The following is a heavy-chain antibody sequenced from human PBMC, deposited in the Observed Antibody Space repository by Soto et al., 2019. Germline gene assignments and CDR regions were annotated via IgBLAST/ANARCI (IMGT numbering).Heavy chain of an antibody. D-gene: IGHD6-13*01. Sequence: PGESLKISCKGSGYSFTSYWIGWVRQMPGKGLEWMGIIYPSDSDTRYSPSFQGQVTISADKSISTAYLQWSSLKASDKAMYYCERLRSSWYDWFDTWGQGTLVTVSS. V-gene: IGHV5-51*01. CDR1: GYSFTSYW. J-gene: IGHJ5*02. CDR2: IYPSDSDT. CDR3: ERLRSSWYDWFDT.